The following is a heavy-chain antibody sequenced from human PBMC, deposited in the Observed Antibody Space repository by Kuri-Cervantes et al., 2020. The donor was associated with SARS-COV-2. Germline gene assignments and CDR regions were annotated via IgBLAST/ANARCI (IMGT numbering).Heavy chain of an antibody. J-gene: IGHJ4*02. CDR2: INSDGSST. CDR1: GFTFSSYW. Sequence: GESLKISCAASGFTFSSYWMHWVRQAPGKGLVWVSRINSDGSSTSYADSVKGRFTISRDNAKNMLYLQMNSLRAEDTAVYYCARDIVTVDYDFWSGYYGPSYFDYWGQGTLVTVSS. D-gene: IGHD3-3*01. V-gene: IGHV3-74*01. CDR3: ARDIVTVDYDFWSGYYGPSYFDY.